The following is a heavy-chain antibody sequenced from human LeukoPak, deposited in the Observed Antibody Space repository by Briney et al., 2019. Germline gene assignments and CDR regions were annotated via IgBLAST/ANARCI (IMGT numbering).Heavy chain of an antibody. V-gene: IGHV4-34*01. Sequence: SETLSLTCAVYGGSFSGYYWSWIRQPPGKGLEWIGEINHSGSTYYNPSLKSRVTISVATSKNQFALKLSSVTAADTAVYYCARLTYYYEYYFDYWGQGTLVTVSS. CDR2: INHSGST. J-gene: IGHJ4*02. CDR1: GGSFSGYY. CDR3: ARLTYYYEYYFDY. D-gene: IGHD3-22*01.